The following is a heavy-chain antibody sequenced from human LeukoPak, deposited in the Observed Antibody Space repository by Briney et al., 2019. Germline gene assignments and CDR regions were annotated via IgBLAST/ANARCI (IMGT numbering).Heavy chain of an antibody. V-gene: IGHV3-7*01. Sequence: QPGGSLRLSCGVSGFTFSSYWMSWVRQAPGKGLEWVANIKQDGSEKYYVDSVKGRFTISRDNAKNSLYLQMNSLRAEDTAVYYCARVQRDYDFWSGYHQNYYYMDVWGKGTTVTVSS. CDR3: ARVQRDYDFWSGYHQNYYYMDV. CDR2: IKQDGSEK. D-gene: IGHD3-3*01. CDR1: GFTFSSYW. J-gene: IGHJ6*03.